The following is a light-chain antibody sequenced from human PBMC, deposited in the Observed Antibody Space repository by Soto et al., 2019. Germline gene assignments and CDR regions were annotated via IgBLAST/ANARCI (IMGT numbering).Light chain of an antibody. CDR3: QHYNAWPLT. CDR1: QNVGDH. V-gene: IGKV3-15*01. Sequence: EIVMTQSPATLSVSPGESATLSCRASQNVGDHLAWYQQKPGQAPRLLIYAASTRATGFPARFSGSGSGTEFTLTISSLQSDDFAFYYCQHYNAWPLTFGGGTRVEIK. J-gene: IGKJ4*01. CDR2: AAS.